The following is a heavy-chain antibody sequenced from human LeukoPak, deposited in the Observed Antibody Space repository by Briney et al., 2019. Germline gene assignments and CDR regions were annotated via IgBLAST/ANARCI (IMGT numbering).Heavy chain of an antibody. D-gene: IGHD2-2*01. V-gene: IGHV5-51*01. CDR3: ARLGHCSSTSCYQYDY. Sequence: GESLKISCKASGYSFTSYWIGWVRQMPGKGLEWMGIIYPGDSDTRYSPSFQGQVTISADKSISTAYLQWSSLKASDTAMYYCARLGHCSSTSCYQYDYWGQGTLDTVSS. CDR1: GYSFTSYW. J-gene: IGHJ4*02. CDR2: IYPGDSDT.